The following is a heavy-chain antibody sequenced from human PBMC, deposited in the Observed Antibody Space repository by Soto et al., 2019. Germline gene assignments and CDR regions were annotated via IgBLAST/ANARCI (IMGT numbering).Heavy chain of an antibody. CDR3: ASSGIVGREVNTWFDP. CDR2: ISYRGSI. Sequence: SETLSLTCTVSAGSITTSYWSWIRQPLGKALEWIGYISYRGSINYNPSLKSRLTISIDTSKSQISLKLTSMTTADTAVYYCASSGIVGREVNTWFDPWGQGTLVTVSS. J-gene: IGHJ5*02. V-gene: IGHV4-59*01. CDR1: AGSITTSY. D-gene: IGHD3-22*01.